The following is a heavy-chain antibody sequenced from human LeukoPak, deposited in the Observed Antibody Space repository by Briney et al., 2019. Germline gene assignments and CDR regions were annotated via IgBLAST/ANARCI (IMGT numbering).Heavy chain of an antibody. CDR2: ISGGTT. Sequence: GGSLRLSCTASGSTFGDYLMSWFRQAPGKGLEWIGFISGGTTEYAASVKGRFTISRDDSTSIAYLQMNSLTTEDTAVYYCSRGSGWLSVYWGQGTLVTVSS. CDR1: GSTFGDYL. D-gene: IGHD6-19*01. J-gene: IGHJ4*02. CDR3: SRGSGWLSVY. V-gene: IGHV3-49*03.